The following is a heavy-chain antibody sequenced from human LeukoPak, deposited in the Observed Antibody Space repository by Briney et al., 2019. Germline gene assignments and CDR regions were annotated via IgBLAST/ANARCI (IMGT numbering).Heavy chain of an antibody. V-gene: IGHV4-34*01. CDR3: ASVELTNYFDY. CDR1: GGSFSGYY. Sequence: SETLSLTCAVYGGSFSGYYWSWIRQPPGKGLEWIGEINHSGSTNHNPSLKSRVTISVDTSKNQFSLKVSSVTAADTAEYYCASVELTNYFDYWGQGTLVTVSS. D-gene: IGHD1-7*01. CDR2: INHSGST. J-gene: IGHJ4*02.